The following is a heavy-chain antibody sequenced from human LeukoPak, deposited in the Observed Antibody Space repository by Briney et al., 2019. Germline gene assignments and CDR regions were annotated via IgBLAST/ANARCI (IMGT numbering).Heavy chain of an antibody. CDR3: ARRPSESTSFDY. V-gene: IGHV4-34*01. J-gene: IGHJ4*02. CDR1: GGSFSGYY. CDR2: INHSGST. D-gene: IGHD2-2*01. Sequence: SETLSLTCAVYGGSFSGYYWSWIRQPPGKGLEWIGEINHSGSTNYNPSLKSRVTISVDTSKNQFSLKLSSVTAADTAVYYCARRPSESTSFDYWGQGTLVTVSS.